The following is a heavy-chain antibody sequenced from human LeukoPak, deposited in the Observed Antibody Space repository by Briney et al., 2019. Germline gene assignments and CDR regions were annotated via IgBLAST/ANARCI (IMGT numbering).Heavy chain of an antibody. CDR2: ISGSGGST. CDR1: AFTFSSDA. J-gene: IGHJ6*03. V-gene: IGHV3-23*01. Sequence: PGRSLRLSCAASAFTFSSDAMSWGRQGPGKGLEWGSAISGSGGSTYYADSVKGRFTISRDNSKNTLYLQMNSLRAEDTAVYYCAKGPVWGDYYFYYYYMDVWGKGTTVTVSS. CDR3: AKGPVWGDYYFYYYYMDV. D-gene: IGHD2-21*02.